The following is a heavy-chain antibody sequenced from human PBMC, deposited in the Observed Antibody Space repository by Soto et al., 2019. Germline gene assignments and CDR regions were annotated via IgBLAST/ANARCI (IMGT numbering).Heavy chain of an antibody. D-gene: IGHD6-13*01. CDR1: GFTFSSYA. V-gene: IGHV3-23*01. CDR3: ARDRNNGAGTPSSLFDY. CDR2: ISGSGGST. Sequence: GGSLRLSCAASGFTFSSYAMSWVRQAPGKGLEWVSAISGSGGSTSYAQKFQGRVTMTRDTSTSTVYMELSSLRSEDTAVYYCARDRNNGAGTPSSLFDYWGQGTLVTVSS. J-gene: IGHJ4*02.